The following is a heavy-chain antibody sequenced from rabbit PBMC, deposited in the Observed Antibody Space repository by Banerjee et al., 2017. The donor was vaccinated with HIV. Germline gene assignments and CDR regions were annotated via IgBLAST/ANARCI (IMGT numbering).Heavy chain of an antibody. J-gene: IGHJ3*01. CDR3: ARTDDSSGWTRLDL. D-gene: IGHD4-1*01. Sequence: QEQLEESGGDLVKPEGSLTLTCTASGFSFSSSYWICWVRQAPGKGLEWIACIVGGSSGSTYYASWAKGRFTISKTSSTTVTLQMTSLTAADTATYSCARTDDSSGWTRLDLWGQGTLVTVS. CDR2: IVGGSSGST. CDR1: GFSFSSSYW. V-gene: IGHV1S45*01.